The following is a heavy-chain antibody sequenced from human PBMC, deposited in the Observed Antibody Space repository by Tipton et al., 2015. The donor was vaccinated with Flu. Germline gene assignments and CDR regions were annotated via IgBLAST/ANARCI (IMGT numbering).Heavy chain of an antibody. V-gene: IGHV7-4-1*02. CDR1: GGTFNSHA. Sequence: QLVQSGAEVKKPGSSVTVSCKASGGTFNSHAISWVRQAPGQGLEWMGWINTNTESPTYAQAFTGRFVFSLDTSVSTAYLQITNLEAEDTAIYYCARDYRTIVAAGLDAFHIWGQGTMVTVSS. CDR3: ARDYRTIVAAGLDAFHI. CDR2: INTNTESP. J-gene: IGHJ3*02. D-gene: IGHD6-13*01.